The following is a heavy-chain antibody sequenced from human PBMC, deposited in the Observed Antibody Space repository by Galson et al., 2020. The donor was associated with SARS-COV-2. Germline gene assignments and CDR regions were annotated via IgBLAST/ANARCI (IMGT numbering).Heavy chain of an antibody. CDR2: ISTNSEYI. CDR1: GFTFNAYS. J-gene: IGHJ6*02. Sequence: GGSLRLSCAVSGFTFNAYSMSWVRQAPGKGLEWVSSISTNSEYIYSVDLVKGRFTISRDNAKNSVYLQMNSLRAEDTAVYYCVREASWAMFGMDVWGQGTTVTVSS. V-gene: IGHV3-21*01. CDR3: VREASWAMFGMDV. D-gene: IGHD1-26*01.